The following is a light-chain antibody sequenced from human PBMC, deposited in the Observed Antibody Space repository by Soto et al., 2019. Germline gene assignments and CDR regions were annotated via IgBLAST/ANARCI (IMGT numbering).Light chain of an antibody. CDR3: QQYGSSRWT. CDR1: QRISSSY. J-gene: IGKJ1*01. Sequence: EVVLTQSPGTLSLSPGERTTLSCRASQRISSSYLAWYQQKPGQAPRLLIYAASSRATGIPDRFSGSGSGTDFTLTISRLEYEDFAVYYCQQYGSSRWTFGQGTKVEIK. CDR2: AAS. V-gene: IGKV3-20*01.